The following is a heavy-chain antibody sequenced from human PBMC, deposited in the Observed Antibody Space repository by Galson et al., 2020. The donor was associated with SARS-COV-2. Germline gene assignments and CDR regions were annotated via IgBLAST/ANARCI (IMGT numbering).Heavy chain of an antibody. J-gene: IGHJ4*02. D-gene: IGHD6-19*01. CDR1: GGSFSGYY. CDR3: ARALQWLAFFDY. Sequence: SETLSLTCAVYGGSFSGYYWSWIRQPPGKGLEWIGEINHSGSTNYNPSLKSRVTISVDTSKNQFSLKLSSVTAADTAVYYCARALQWLAFFDYWGQGTLVTVSS. V-gene: IGHV4-34*01. CDR2: INHSGST.